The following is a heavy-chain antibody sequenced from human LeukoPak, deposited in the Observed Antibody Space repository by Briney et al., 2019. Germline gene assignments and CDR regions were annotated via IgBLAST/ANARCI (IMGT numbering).Heavy chain of an antibody. CDR1: GFTVSSNY. V-gene: IGHV3-53*01. CDR3: ARITYYYDSSGYPRFDY. D-gene: IGHD3-22*01. CDR2: IYSGGST. Sequence: GGSLRLSCAASGFTVSSNYMSWVRQAQGKGLEWVSVIYSGGSTYYADSVKGRFTISRDNSKNTLYLQMNSLRAEDTAVYYCARITYYYDSSGYPRFDYWGQGTLVTVSS. J-gene: IGHJ4*02.